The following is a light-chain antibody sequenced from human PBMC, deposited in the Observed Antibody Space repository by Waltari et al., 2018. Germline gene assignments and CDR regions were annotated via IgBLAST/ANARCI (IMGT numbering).Light chain of an antibody. Sequence: SSELTQVPPVSVALGQTVSITCQGDSLRNFYANWYQQKPGQAPVLVIFGKNSRPSGIPDRVSGSTSGDTASLTITGAQAEDEADYYCSSRDSSGDHVIFGGGTKLTVL. V-gene: IGLV3-19*01. J-gene: IGLJ2*01. CDR2: GKN. CDR1: SLRNFY. CDR3: SSRDSSGDHVI.